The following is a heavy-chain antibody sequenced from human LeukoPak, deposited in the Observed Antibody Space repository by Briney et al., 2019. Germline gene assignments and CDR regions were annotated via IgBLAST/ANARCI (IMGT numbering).Heavy chain of an antibody. Sequence: SETLTLTCTVSAGSISSHYGSGIRQPPGKGLEGIGYIYYSGSTNYNPSLKSRVTISVDTSKNQFSLKLSSVTAADTAVYYCAREGPYSSTRCYSNNWLASWGQRTLVTVSS. D-gene: IGHD2-2*01. CDR1: AGSISSHY. CDR3: AREGPYSSTRCYSNNWLAS. J-gene: IGHJ5*01. V-gene: IGHV4-59*11. CDR2: IYYSGST.